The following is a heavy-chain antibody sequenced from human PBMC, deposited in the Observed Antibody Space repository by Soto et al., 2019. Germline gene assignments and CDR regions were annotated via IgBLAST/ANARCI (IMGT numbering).Heavy chain of an antibody. J-gene: IGHJ4*02. CDR1: GGTFSSYS. D-gene: IGHD1-26*01. CDR2: IIPIFGTA. CDR3: ARDGGRHSGGIDY. V-gene: IGHV1-69*01. Sequence: QVQLVQSGAEVKKPGSSVKVSCKASGGTFSSYSINWVRQAPGQGLEWMGEIIPIFGTANYAQKFQGGVTITADEATSTAYMELSSLRSEDTAVYYCARDGGRHSGGIDYWGQGTLVTGSS.